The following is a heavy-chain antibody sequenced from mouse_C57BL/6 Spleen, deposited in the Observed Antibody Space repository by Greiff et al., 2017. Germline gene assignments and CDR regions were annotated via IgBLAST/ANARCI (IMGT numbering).Heavy chain of an antibody. CDR3: ARGDDGYSLFDY. CDR1: GYAFSSYW. V-gene: IGHV1-80*01. D-gene: IGHD2-3*01. Sequence: QVQLKGSGAELVKPGASVKISCKASGYAFSSYWMNWVKQRPGKGLEWIGQIYPGDGDTNYNGKFKGKATLTADKSSSTAYMQLSSLTSEDSAVYFCARGDDGYSLFDYWGQGTTLTVSS. J-gene: IGHJ2*01. CDR2: IYPGDGDT.